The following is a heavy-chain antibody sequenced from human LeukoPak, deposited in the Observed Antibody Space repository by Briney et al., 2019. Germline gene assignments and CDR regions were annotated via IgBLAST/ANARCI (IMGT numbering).Heavy chain of an antibody. CDR1: GYTFTSYD. CDR2: MNPNSGNT. J-gene: IGHJ4*02. V-gene: IGHV1-8*01. CDR3: ARCGSGWYQVDY. Sequence: GASVKVSCKASGYTFTSYDINWVRQATGQGLEWMGWMNPNSGNTGYAQKFQGRVTMTRNTSISTAYMELSSLRAEDTAIYYCARCGSGWYQVDYWGQGTLVTVSS. D-gene: IGHD6-19*01.